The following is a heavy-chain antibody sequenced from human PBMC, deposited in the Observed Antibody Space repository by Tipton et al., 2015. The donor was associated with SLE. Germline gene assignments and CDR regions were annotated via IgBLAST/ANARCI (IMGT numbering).Heavy chain of an antibody. J-gene: IGHJ3*02. V-gene: IGHV4-59*11. CDR1: GGSISSHY. D-gene: IGHD3-22*01. CDR3: ARSDYYDSRGYYSYAFDI. Sequence: TLSLTCTVSGGSISSHYWSWIRQPPGKGLEWIGYIYNSGSGNYNPPLKSRVTISVDTSKNQFSLKLSSVSAADTAVYYCARSDYYDSRGYYSYAFDIWGQGTMVTVSS. CDR2: IYNSGSG.